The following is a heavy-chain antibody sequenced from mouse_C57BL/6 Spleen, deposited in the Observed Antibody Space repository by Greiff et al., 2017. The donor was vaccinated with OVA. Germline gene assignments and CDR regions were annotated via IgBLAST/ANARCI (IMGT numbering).Heavy chain of an antibody. D-gene: IGHD2-4*01. V-gene: IGHV1-26*01. CDR3: ARGGGLRLWFAY. Sequence: VQLQQSGPELVKPGASVKISCKASGYTFTDYYMNWVKQSHGKSLEWIGDINPNNGGTSYNQKFKGKATLTVDKSSSTAYMELRSLTSEDSAVYYCARGGGLRLWFAYWGQGTLVTVSA. CDR2: INPNNGGT. J-gene: IGHJ3*01. CDR1: GYTFTDYY.